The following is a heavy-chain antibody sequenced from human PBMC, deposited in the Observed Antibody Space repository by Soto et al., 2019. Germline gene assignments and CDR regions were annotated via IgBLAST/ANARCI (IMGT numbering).Heavy chain of an antibody. CDR1: GYTFTSYD. Sequence: QVQLVQSGAEVKKPGASVQVSCKPSGYTFTSYDIIWVRQATGQGLEWMGWMNPNTGHTGYAQNFHGRVTMTRDTSMSKAYMELNSLRSEDTAVYYCARGLRSLKGGYRYRWGFDYWGQGTLVIVSS. CDR2: MNPNTGHT. D-gene: IGHD3-16*02. J-gene: IGHJ4*02. CDR3: ARGLRSLKGGYRYRWGFDY. V-gene: IGHV1-8*01.